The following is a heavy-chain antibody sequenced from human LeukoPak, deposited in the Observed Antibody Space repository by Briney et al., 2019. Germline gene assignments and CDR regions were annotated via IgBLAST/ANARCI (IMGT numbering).Heavy chain of an antibody. CDR1: GFTFSTYC. Sequence: PGGSLRLSCAASGFTFSTYCMHWVRQAPGKGREWVTFIRSDANKKYYADSVKGRFAISRDTSKNTLYLQMNSLNAEDTAVYYCARDQGAYYYGSVLDYWGQGTLVTVSS. CDR3: ARDQGAYYYGSVLDY. CDR2: IRSDANKK. D-gene: IGHD3-10*01. J-gene: IGHJ4*02. V-gene: IGHV3-30*02.